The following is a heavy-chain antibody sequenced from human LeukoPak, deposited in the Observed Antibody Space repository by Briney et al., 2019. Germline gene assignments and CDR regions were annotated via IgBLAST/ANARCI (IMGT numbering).Heavy chain of an antibody. CDR2: ISYSGST. V-gene: IGHV4-39*01. D-gene: IGHD5-18*01. CDR3: ARRSGHIYGYNY. CDR1: GGSISSSGYY. J-gene: IGHJ4*02. Sequence: SETLSLTCTVSGGSISSSGYYWGWVRQPPGKGLEWLGSISYSGSTYYNPSLRSRITITVDTSKNQFSLKLSSVTAADTAVYHCARRSGHIYGYNYWGQGTLVIVSS.